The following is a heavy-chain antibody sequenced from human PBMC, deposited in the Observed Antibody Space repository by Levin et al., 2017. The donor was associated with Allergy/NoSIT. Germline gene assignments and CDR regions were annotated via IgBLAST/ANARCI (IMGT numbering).Heavy chain of an antibody. CDR3: ARLYWRSPKYYFDY. V-gene: IGHV4-39*01. D-gene: IGHD1-1*01. CDR2: IYYSGST. CDR1: CGSISSSSFY. J-gene: IGHJ4*02. Sequence: SQTLSLTCTVSCGSISSSSFYWGWVRQPPGKGLEWIGSIYYSGSTYYNPSLKSRVTISVDTSKNQFSLKLSSVTAADTAVYYCARLYWRSPKYYFDYWGQGTLVTVSS.